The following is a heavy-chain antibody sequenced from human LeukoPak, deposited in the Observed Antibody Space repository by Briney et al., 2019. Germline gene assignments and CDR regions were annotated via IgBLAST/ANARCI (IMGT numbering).Heavy chain of an antibody. D-gene: IGHD5-18*01. J-gene: IGHJ5*02. CDR2: ISSSGSTI. Sequence: PGGSLRLSCAASGFTFSDYYMSWIRQAPGKGLEWVSYISSSGSTIYYADSVKGRFTISRDNAKNSLYLQMNSLRAEDTAVYYCARDQYSYPPEYWFDPWGQGTLVTVSS. CDR1: GFTFSDYY. V-gene: IGHV3-11*01. CDR3: ARDQYSYPPEYWFDP.